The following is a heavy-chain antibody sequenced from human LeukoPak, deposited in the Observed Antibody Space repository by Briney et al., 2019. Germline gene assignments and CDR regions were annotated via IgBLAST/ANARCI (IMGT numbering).Heavy chain of an antibody. J-gene: IGHJ4*02. D-gene: IGHD2-15*01. CDR1: GGTFSSYA. CDR2: IIPIFGTA. CDR3: ARDYCSGGSCYKGDDFDY. V-gene: IGHV1-69*06. Sequence: SVKVSCKASGGTFSSYAISWVRQAPGQGLESMGGIIPIFGTANYAQKFQGRVTITADKSTSTAYMELSSLRSDDTAVYYCARDYCSGGSCYKGDDFDYWGQGTLVTVSS.